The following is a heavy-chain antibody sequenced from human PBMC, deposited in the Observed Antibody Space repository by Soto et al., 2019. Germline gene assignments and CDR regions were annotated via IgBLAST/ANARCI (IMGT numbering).Heavy chain of an antibody. D-gene: IGHD6-19*01. CDR1: GAPINSGQFY. CDR2: VSSRGNT. V-gene: IGHV4-30-4*01. Sequence: QVQLQESGPGLVKPSQTLSLTCTVSGAPINSGQFYWSWIRQQPGRGLEWIGFVSSRGNTYYNPSLKRRVIIPLDTSKNQFSLQLLSVTPADTAVYFCAREGGTGFSLFDYWGRGTLVTVS. J-gene: IGHJ4*02. CDR3: AREGGTGFSLFDY.